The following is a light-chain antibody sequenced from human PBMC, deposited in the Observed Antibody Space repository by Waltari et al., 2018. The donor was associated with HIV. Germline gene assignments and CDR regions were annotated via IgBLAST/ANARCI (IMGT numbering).Light chain of an antibody. V-gene: IGLV2-14*01. CDR3: ASYTITSTLV. J-gene: IGLJ3*02. Sequence: QSALTQPASVSGSLGQSITISCIGTSSDIATYNYVYWYQHHPDKAPRLVIYDANSRPAGVPFRFSGSKSGNTASLTISGLQAEDEADYYCASYTITSTLVFGGGTKVTVL. CDR2: DAN. CDR1: SSDIATYNY.